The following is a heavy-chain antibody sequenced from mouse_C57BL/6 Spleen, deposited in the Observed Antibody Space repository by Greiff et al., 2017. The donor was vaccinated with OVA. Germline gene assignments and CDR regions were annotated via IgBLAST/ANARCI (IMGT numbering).Heavy chain of an antibody. V-gene: IGHV1-15*01. CDR2: IDPETGGT. Sequence: VKVVESGAELVRPGASVTLSCKASGYTFTDYEMHWVKQTPVHGLEWIGAIDPETGGTAYNQKFKGKAILTADKSSSTAYMELRSLTSEDSAVYYCTRSPMVTPYYYAMDYWGQGTSVTVSS. J-gene: IGHJ4*01. CDR3: TRSPMVTPYYYAMDY. CDR1: GYTFTDYE. D-gene: IGHD2-1*01.